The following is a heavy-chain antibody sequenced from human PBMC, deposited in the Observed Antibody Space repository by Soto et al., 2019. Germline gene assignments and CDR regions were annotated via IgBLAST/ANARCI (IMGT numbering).Heavy chain of an antibody. CDR3: AKDTGMAGSYWSFDL. CDR1: GFTFSTYA. CDR2: INDNGRST. Sequence: GGSLRLSCAASGFTFSTYAMNWVRQAPGKGLEWVSTINDNGRSTYDADSVKGRFTISRDNSKNTLYLHMNSLRAEDTAIYYCAKDTGMAGSYWSFDLWGRGTLVTVSS. J-gene: IGHJ2*01. V-gene: IGHV3-23*01. D-gene: IGHD6-19*01.